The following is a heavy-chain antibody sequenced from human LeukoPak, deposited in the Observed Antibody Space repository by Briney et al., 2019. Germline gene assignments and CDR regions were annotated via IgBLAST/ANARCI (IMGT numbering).Heavy chain of an antibody. CDR1: GASISSHY. V-gene: IGHV4-59*11. CDR2: TSGSI. CDR3: ARVLAIFGLDTTDFYMDV. J-gene: IGHJ6*03. D-gene: IGHD3/OR15-3a*01. Sequence: SETLSLTCAVSGASISSHYWSWIRQPPGKGLEWIGYTSGSISDNPSLKSRVAVSVDPSQNQVSLSLTSVTAADTAVYYCARVLAIFGLDTTDFYMDVWGRGTTVTVSS.